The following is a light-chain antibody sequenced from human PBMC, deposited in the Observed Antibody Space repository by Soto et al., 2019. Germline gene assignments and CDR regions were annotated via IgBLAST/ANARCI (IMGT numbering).Light chain of an antibody. CDR2: AAS. V-gene: IGKV1-8*01. CDR1: QGISSY. CDR3: QQYYSYPQT. J-gene: IGKJ1*01. Sequence: AIRMTQSPSSFSASTGDRVTITCRASQGISSYLAWYQQKPGKAPKLLIYAASTLQSGVPSRFSGSGSGTDFTLTISCLQPEDFATYYCQQYYSYPQTFGQGTKVEIK.